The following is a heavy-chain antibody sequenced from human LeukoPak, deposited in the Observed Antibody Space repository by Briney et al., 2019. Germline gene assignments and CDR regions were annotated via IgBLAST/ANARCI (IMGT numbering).Heavy chain of an antibody. Sequence: GGSLTLSCAASGFTFSNYDMTWVRQAPGKGLEWVSSISGSGNRTYYTDSVKGRFTISRDNSKNTLYLQMNSLGAEDTAVYYCAKGGGSWYFDYWGQGNLVTVSS. CDR2: ISGSGNRT. D-gene: IGHD3-10*01. CDR1: GFTFSNYD. J-gene: IGHJ4*02. CDR3: AKGGGSWYFDY. V-gene: IGHV3-23*01.